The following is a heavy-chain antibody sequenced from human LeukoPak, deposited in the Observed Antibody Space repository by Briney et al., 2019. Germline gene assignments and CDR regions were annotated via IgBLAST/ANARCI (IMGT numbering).Heavy chain of an antibody. CDR3: VRGSGWIFEY. CDR2: IKTDGSST. D-gene: IGHD6-19*01. CDR1: GFTFSSYW. Sequence: GGSLRLSCAASGFTFSSYWMHWVRQAPGKGLVWVSRIKTDGSSTSYADSVKGRFTISRDNAKNTLYLEMNSLRAEDTAVYYCVRGSGWIFEYRGQGTLVTVSS. J-gene: IGHJ4*02. V-gene: IGHV3-74*01.